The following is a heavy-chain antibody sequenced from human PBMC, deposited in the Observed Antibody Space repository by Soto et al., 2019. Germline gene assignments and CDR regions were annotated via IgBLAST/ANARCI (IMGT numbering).Heavy chain of an antibody. CDR2: IYHSGST. CDR3: ARSYGGNSCYFDY. D-gene: IGHD4-17*01. J-gene: IGHJ4*02. CDR1: GGSISSGGYS. V-gene: IGHV4-30-2*01. Sequence: PSETLSLTCAVSGGSISSGGYSWSWIRQPPGKGLEWIGYIYHSGSTYYNPSLKSRVTISVDRSKNQFSLKLSPVTAADTAVYYCARSYGGNSCYFDYWGQGTLVTVSS.